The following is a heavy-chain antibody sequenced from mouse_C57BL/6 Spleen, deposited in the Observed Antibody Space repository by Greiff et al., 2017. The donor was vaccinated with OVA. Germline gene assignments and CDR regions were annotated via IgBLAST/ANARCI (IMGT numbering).Heavy chain of an antibody. CDR2: INYDGSST. D-gene: IGHD1-1*01. J-gene: IGHJ4*01. Sequence: EVQVVESEGGLVQPGSSMKLSCTASGFTFSDYYMAWVRQVPEKGLEWVANINYDGSSTYYLDSLKSRFIISRDNAKNILYLQMSSLKSEDTATYYCARGSLYYGSSYDAMDYWGQGTSVTVSS. V-gene: IGHV5-16*01. CDR3: ARGSLYYGSSYDAMDY. CDR1: GFTFSDYY.